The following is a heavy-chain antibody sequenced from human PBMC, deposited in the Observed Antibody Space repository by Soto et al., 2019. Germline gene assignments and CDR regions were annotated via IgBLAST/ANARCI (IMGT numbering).Heavy chain of an antibody. Sequence: ASVKVSCKASGYTFTSYGISWVRQAPGQGLEWMGWISAYNGNTNYAQKLQGRVTMTTDTSTSTAYMELRSLRSDDTAGYYCARARGASVESLLSSWRDAFDIWGQGTMVTVSS. J-gene: IGHJ3*02. D-gene: IGHD3-3*01. CDR2: ISAYNGNT. CDR1: GYTFTSYG. CDR3: ARARGASVESLLSSWRDAFDI. V-gene: IGHV1-18*01.